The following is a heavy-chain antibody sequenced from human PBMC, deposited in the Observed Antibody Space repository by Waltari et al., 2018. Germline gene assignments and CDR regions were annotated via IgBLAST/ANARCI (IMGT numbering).Heavy chain of an antibody. J-gene: IGHJ6*02. D-gene: IGHD3-3*01. Sequence: QVQLQESGPGLVKPSETLSLTCTVSGGSISSYSWRWIRQPAGKGLEWIGRIYTSGSTNYNPSLKSRVTMSVDTSKNQFSLKLSSVTAADTAVYYCARDTTYYDFWSGFGPSDVWGQGTTVTVSS. CDR3: ARDTTYYDFWSGFGPSDV. CDR1: GGSISSYS. V-gene: IGHV4-4*07. CDR2: IYTSGST.